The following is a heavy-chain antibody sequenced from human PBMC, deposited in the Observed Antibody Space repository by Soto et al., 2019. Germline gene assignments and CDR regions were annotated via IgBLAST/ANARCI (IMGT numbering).Heavy chain of an antibody. V-gene: IGHV1-18*01. J-gene: IGHJ4*02. D-gene: IGHD3-22*01. CDR3: ARVPYYASSGRGYFDY. CDR1: GYTFTSYG. CDR2: ISAYNGNT. Sequence: ASVKVSCKASGYTFTSYGISWVRQAPGQGLEWMGWISAYNGNTNYAQKLQGRVTMTTDTSTSTAYMGLRSLRSDDTAVYYCARVPYYASSGRGYFDYWGQGTLVAVSS.